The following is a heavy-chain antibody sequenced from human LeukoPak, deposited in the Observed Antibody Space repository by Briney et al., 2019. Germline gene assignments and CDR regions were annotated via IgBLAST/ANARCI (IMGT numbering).Heavy chain of an antibody. CDR1: GFTFSSYN. Sequence: PGGSLRLSCAASGFTFSSYNMNWVSHHPGEGLEWLGSIYYSGSTYYNPPLKSRVTISVDTSKNQFSLKLSSVTAADTAAYYCARHRDYGDYTSPFDYWGQGTLVTVSS. D-gene: IGHD4-17*01. CDR3: ARHRDYGDYTSPFDY. J-gene: IGHJ4*02. CDR2: IYYSGST. V-gene: IGHV4-39*01.